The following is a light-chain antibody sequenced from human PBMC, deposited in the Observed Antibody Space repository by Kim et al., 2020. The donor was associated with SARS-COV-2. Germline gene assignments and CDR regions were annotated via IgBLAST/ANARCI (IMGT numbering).Light chain of an antibody. CDR1: SSDVGNYNL. Sequence: QPITISCTGTSSDVGNYNLVSWYQQYPGKAPKLMIYEVSKRPSGVSNRFSGSKSGNTASLTISGLQAEDEADYYCCSYAGSSTFVVFGGGTQLTV. J-gene: IGLJ2*01. V-gene: IGLV2-23*02. CDR3: CSYAGSSTFVV. CDR2: EVS.